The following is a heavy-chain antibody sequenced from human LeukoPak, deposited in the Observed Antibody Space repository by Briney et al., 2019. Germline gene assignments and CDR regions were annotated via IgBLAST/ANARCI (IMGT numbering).Heavy chain of an antibody. CDR1: RGSISGYY. CDR3: ARRLDSSTWFALDV. Sequence: SETLSLTCTVSRGSISGYYWSWIRQPPGKGLEWIGYIYYSGSTNYNPSLKSRVTISLDTSKNQFSLKLTSVSAADTALYYCARRLDSSTWFALDVWGQGTTVTVSS. J-gene: IGHJ6*02. CDR2: IYYSGST. D-gene: IGHD6-13*01. V-gene: IGHV4-59*08.